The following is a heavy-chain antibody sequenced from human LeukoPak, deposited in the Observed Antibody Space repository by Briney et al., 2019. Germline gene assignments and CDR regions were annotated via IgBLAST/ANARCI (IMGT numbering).Heavy chain of an antibody. D-gene: IGHD3-10*01. Sequence: SETLSLTCSVSGGSINSHYWSWIRQPPGKRLEWIGYIFNTGNTNYNPSLASRVTMSVDTSRAQFFLRLSPVTAADTAIYYRASRPADTTWYGVFDYWSQGTLVTVSS. CDR2: IFNTGNT. J-gene: IGHJ4*02. V-gene: IGHV4-59*11. CDR3: ASRPADTTWYGVFDY. CDR1: GGSINSHY.